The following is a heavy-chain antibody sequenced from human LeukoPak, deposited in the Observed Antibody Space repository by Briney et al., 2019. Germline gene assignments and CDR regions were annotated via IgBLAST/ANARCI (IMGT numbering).Heavy chain of an antibody. CDR1: GYSFTSYW. CDR3: ARNWGYYYDSSGYLHFDY. Sequence: GESLKIPCKGSGYSFTSYWIGWVRPMPGKGLEWMGIIYPGDSDTRYSPSFQGQVTISADKPISTAYLQWSSLKASDTAMYYCARNWGYYYDSSGYLHFDYWGQGTLVTVSS. V-gene: IGHV5-51*04. J-gene: IGHJ4*02. CDR2: IYPGDSDT. D-gene: IGHD3-22*01.